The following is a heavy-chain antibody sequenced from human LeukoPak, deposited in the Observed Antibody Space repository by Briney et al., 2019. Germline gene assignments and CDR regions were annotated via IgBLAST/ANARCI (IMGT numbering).Heavy chain of an antibody. D-gene: IGHD5-24*01. Sequence: GGSLRLSCAASGFTFSNTWMSWVRQAPGKGLEWLGRIKRKTDSESTDYAAPAKGRFTISRDDSKNTLYLQMNSLKTEDTAMYYCTTYNSGGSSHWGQGTLVTVSS. V-gene: IGHV3-15*01. CDR1: GFTFSNTW. CDR2: IKRKTDSEST. CDR3: TTYNSGGSSH. J-gene: IGHJ4*02.